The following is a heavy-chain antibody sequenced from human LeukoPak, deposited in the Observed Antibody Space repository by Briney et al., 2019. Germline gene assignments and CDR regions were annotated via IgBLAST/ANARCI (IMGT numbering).Heavy chain of an antibody. Sequence: SETLSLTCTVSGGSISSSSYYWGWIRQPPGKGLEWIGSIFYSGGTYYNPSLKSRVTISVDTSKNQFSLKLSSVTAADTAVYYCARPRRNYYYMDVWGKGTTVTVSS. CDR3: ARPRRNYYYMDV. V-gene: IGHV4-39*01. CDR2: IFYSGGT. CDR1: GGSISSSSYY. J-gene: IGHJ6*03. D-gene: IGHD1-14*01.